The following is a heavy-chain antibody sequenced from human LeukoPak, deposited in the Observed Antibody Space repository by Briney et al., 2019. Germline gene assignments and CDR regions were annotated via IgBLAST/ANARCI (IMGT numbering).Heavy chain of an antibody. V-gene: IGHV3-43*02. CDR3: ARGWDDGGAFDI. Sequence: PGGSLRLSCAASGFTVSSNYMSWVRQAPGKGLEWVSLISGDGGSTYYADSVKGRFTISRDNSKNSLYLQMNSLRTEDTALYYCARGWDDGGAFDIWGQGTMVTVSS. CDR1: GFTVSSNY. D-gene: IGHD1-26*01. CDR2: ISGDGGST. J-gene: IGHJ3*02.